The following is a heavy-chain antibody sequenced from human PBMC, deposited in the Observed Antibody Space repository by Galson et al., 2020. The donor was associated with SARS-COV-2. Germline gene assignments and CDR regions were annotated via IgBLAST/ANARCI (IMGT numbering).Heavy chain of an antibody. CDR2: ISGGGYT. Sequence: GESLKISCAASTFDFSTFGMSWVRQAPARGLEWVSGISGGGYTYSIDSVKGRFTISSDNSKNELYLEMNSLRADNTALYYCAKDLYGGAVTPPGMGNFDIWGQGTMVTVSS. CDR1: TFDFSTFG. V-gene: IGHV3-23*01. J-gene: IGHJ3*02. D-gene: IGHD3-10*01. CDR3: AKDLYGGAVTPPGMGNFDI.